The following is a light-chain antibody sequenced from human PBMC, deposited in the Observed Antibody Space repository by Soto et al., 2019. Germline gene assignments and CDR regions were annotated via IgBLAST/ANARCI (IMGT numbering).Light chain of an antibody. J-gene: IGLJ2*01. CDR1: SSDVGGYNY. CDR3: SSYTSSSTLL. CDR2: DDS. V-gene: IGLV2-14*01. Sequence: QSALTQPASVSGSPGQSITISCTGTSSDVGGYNYVSWYQQHPGKAPKLMIYDDSNRPSGVSNRFSGSTSGNTASLTIAGLQAEDEADYYCSSYTSSSTLLFGGGTKLTVL.